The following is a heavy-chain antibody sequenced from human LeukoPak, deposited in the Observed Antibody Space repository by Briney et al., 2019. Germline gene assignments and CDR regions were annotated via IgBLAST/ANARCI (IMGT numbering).Heavy chain of an antibody. CDR1: GGSISSSSYY. CDR2: IYYSGST. Sequence: SETLSLTCTVSGGSISSSSYYWGWIRQPPGKGLEWIGSIYYSGSTYYNPSLKSRVTISVDTSKNQFSLKLSSVTAADTAVYYCARVVLYDFWSGYRAYFQHWGQGTLVTVSS. CDR3: ARVVLYDFWSGYRAYFQH. J-gene: IGHJ1*01. D-gene: IGHD3-3*01. V-gene: IGHV4-39*07.